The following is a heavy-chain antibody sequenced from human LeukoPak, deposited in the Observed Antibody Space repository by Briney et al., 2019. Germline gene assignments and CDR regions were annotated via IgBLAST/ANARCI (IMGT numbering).Heavy chain of an antibody. J-gene: IGHJ5*02. CDR2: IYHSGST. CDR3: ARQQAYCGGDCWWFDP. V-gene: IGHV4-4*02. Sequence: LETLSLTCAVSGGSISSSNWWSWVRQPPGKGLEWIGEIYHSGSTNYNPSLKSRVTISVDKSKNQFSLKLSSVTAADTAVYYCARQQAYCGGDCWWFDPWGQGTLVTVSS. CDR1: GGSISSSNW. D-gene: IGHD2-21*02.